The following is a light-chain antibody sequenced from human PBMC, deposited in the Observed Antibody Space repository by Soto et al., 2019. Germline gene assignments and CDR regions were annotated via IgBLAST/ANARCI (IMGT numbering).Light chain of an antibody. CDR1: QSIRSY. Sequence: DIQMTQSPSTLSASVGDRVTITCRASQSIRSYLDWYQQKPGQAPKLLIYAASSLASGVPSRFSGSGSGTDFTLTISSLQPEDFAAYYCQQHYHTSPWTFGQGTKVDIK. J-gene: IGKJ1*01. V-gene: IGKV1-39*01. CDR2: AAS. CDR3: QQHYHTSPWT.